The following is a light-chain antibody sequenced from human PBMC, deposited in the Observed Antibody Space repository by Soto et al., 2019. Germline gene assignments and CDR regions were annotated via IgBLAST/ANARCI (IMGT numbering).Light chain of an antibody. J-gene: IGKJ1*01. V-gene: IGKV3-11*01. Sequence: EIVLTQSPATLSLSPGERATLSCRASQSVSSFLAWYQQKPGQAPSLLIYDASKRATGIPARFSGSGSGTDFTLTISSLAPEDFAVYYCQQRSNWPRTFGQGTKVEIK. CDR3: QQRSNWPRT. CDR2: DAS. CDR1: QSVSSF.